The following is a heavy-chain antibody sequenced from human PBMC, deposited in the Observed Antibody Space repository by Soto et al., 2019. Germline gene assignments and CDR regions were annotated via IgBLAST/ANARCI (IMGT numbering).Heavy chain of an antibody. J-gene: IGHJ4*02. CDR3: ARDPWAADY. CDR1: GFTVSTKY. CDR2: IYSGGST. V-gene: IGHV3-66*01. Sequence: EVQLVESGGGLVQPGGSLRLSCAASGFTVSTKYMSWVRQAPGKGLEWVSVIYSGGSTFYADSVRGRFTISRDNSKNTVNLQMNSVIAEDTAVYYCARDPWAADYWGQGTLVTFCS. D-gene: IGHD3-16*01.